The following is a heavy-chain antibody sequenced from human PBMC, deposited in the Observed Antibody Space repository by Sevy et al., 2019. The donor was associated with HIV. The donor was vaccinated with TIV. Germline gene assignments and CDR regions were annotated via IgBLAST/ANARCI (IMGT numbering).Heavy chain of an antibody. D-gene: IGHD2-8*01. CDR2: MSPYNGNK. CDR3: ARGSTSWYDY. CDR1: GYTFTTYN. J-gene: IGHJ4*02. Sequence: ASGKVAGKASGYTFTTYNIVWVRQAPGQGLEWLAWMSPYNGNKNYAQRVQGRVTMTTDTFTDTAFLELRSLEFDDTATYYCARGSTSWYDYWGQGTLVTVSS. V-gene: IGHV1-18*01.